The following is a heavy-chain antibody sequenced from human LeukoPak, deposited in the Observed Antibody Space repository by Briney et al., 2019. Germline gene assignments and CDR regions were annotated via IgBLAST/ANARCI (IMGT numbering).Heavy chain of an antibody. V-gene: IGHV4-31*11. CDR1: GGSISSGGYY. Sequence: PSGTLSLTCAVSGGSISSGGYYWSWIRQHPGEGLEWIGNIYYSGSTYYNPSLKSRLTISVDTSKNQFSLKLSSVTAADTAVYYCARALGSSGYGWFDPWGQGTLVTVSS. D-gene: IGHD3-22*01. CDR2: IYYSGST. CDR3: ARALGSSGYGWFDP. J-gene: IGHJ5*02.